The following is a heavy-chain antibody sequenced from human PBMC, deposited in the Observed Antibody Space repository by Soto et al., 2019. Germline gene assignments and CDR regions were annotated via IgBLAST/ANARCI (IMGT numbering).Heavy chain of an antibody. D-gene: IGHD2-15*01. Sequence: QVQLQESGPGLVKPSQTLSLTCTVSGGSISSGGYYWSWIRQHPGKGLEWIGYIYYSGSTYYNPSLKSRGTISVDTSKNQFSLKLSSVTAADTAVYYCAREGYCSGGSCYSDYWGQGTLVTVSS. CDR3: AREGYCSGGSCYSDY. V-gene: IGHV4-31*03. CDR2: IYYSGST. CDR1: GGSISSGGYY. J-gene: IGHJ4*02.